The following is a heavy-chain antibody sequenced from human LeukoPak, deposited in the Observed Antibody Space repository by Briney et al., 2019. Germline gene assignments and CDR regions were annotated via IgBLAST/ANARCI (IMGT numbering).Heavy chain of an antibody. D-gene: IGHD3-22*01. V-gene: IGHV1-24*01. CDR3: ATGYYDSSGYYPKH. Sequence: ASVKVSCKVSGYPLTELSMHWVRRAPGKGLEWMGGFDPEDGETIYAQKFQGRVTMTEDTSTDTAYMELSSLRSEDTAVYYCATGYYDSSGYYPKHWGQGTLVTVSS. J-gene: IGHJ1*01. CDR1: GYPLTELS. CDR2: FDPEDGET.